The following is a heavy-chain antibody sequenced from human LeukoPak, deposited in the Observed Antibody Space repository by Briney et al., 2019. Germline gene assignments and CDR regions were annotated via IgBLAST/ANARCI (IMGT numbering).Heavy chain of an antibody. CDR3: ARRPPYYGDYDSHFDY. D-gene: IGHD4-17*01. J-gene: IGHJ4*02. Sequence: SQTLSLTCTVSGGSISSGGYYWSWIRQPPGKGLEWIGYIYHSGSTYYNPSLKSRVTISVDTSKNQFSLKLSSVTAADTAVYYCARRPPYYGDYDSHFDYWGQGTLVTVSS. V-gene: IGHV4-30-2*01. CDR1: GGSISSGGYY. CDR2: IYHSGST.